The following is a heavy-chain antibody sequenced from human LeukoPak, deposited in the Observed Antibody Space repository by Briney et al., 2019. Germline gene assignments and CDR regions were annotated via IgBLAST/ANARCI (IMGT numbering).Heavy chain of an antibody. CDR1: GFTFSSYW. Sequence: GGSLRLSCAASGFTFSSYWMSWVRQAPGKGLEWVANIKQDGSEKYYVDSVKGRFTISRDNAKNSLYLQMNSLRAEDTAVYYCARDLPGKYCSSTSCPKSDYWGQGTLVTVSS. D-gene: IGHD2-2*01. CDR3: ARDLPGKYCSSTSCPKSDY. V-gene: IGHV3-7*03. J-gene: IGHJ4*02. CDR2: IKQDGSEK.